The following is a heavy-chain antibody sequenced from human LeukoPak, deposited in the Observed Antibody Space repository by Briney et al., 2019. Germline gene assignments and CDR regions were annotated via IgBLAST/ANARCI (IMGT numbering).Heavy chain of an antibody. Sequence: SETLSLTCTVSGGSISSSSYYWGWIRQPPGKGLEWIGSIYYSGSTYYNPSLKSRVTISVDTSRNQFSLKLSAVTAADTAVYFCAGMSRRDGSGRFDPWGQGTLVTVSS. D-gene: IGHD5-24*01. CDR2: IYYSGST. J-gene: IGHJ5*02. V-gene: IGHV4-39*07. CDR3: AGMSRRDGSGRFDP. CDR1: GGSISSSSYY.